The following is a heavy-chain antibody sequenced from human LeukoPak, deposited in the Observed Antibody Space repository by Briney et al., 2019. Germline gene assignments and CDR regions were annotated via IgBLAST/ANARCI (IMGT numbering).Heavy chain of an antibody. CDR1: GGTFSSYA. D-gene: IGHD3-3*01. Sequence: GSSVKVSCKASGGTFSSYAISWVRQAPGQGLEWMGGIIPIFGTANYAQKFQGRVTITADESTSTAYMERSSLRSEDTAVYYCARASFTIFGVVIDIHWFDPWGQGTLVTVSS. CDR2: IIPIFGTA. CDR3: ARASFTIFGVVIDIHWFDP. V-gene: IGHV1-69*01. J-gene: IGHJ5*02.